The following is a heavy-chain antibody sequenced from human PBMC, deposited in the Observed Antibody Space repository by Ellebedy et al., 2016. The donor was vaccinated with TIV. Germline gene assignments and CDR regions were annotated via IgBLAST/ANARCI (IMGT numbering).Heavy chain of an antibody. CDR2: IYPGDSDT. J-gene: IGHJ4*02. V-gene: IGHV5-51*01. D-gene: IGHD3-22*01. CDR1: GYRFTSYW. Sequence: KVSCKGSGYRFTSYWIGWVRQLPGQGLEWMGIIYPGDSDTSYSPSFQGQVTISADKSISTAYLQWSSRKASDTAMYYCARSDSSGYEFDYWGQGTLVTVSS. CDR3: ARSDSSGYEFDY.